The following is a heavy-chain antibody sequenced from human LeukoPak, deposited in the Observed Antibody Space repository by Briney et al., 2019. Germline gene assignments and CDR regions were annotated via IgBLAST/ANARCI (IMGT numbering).Heavy chain of an antibody. CDR3: ARDRPYYYGSGSYYLRYYYGMDX. V-gene: IGHV1-18*01. J-gene: IGHJ6*02. CDR1: GYTFTSYG. D-gene: IGHD3-10*01. Sequence: GASVKVSCKASGYTFTSYGISWVRQAPGQGLEWMGWISAYNGNTNYAQKLQGRVTMTTDTSTSTAYMELRSLRSDDTAVYYCARDRPYYYGSGSYYLRYYYGMDXWGQGTTVTVSS. CDR2: ISAYNGNT.